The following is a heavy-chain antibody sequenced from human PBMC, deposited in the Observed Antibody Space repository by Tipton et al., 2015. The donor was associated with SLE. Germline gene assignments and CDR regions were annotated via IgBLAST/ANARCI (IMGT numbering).Heavy chain of an antibody. V-gene: IGHV4-59*01. CDR1: GGSISSYY. J-gene: IGHJ6*03. Sequence: TLSLTCTVSGGSISSYYWSWIRQPPGKGLEWIGYIYYSGSTNYNPSLKSRVTISVDTSKNQFSLKLSSVTAAGTAVYYCARDNYYYMDVWGKGTTVTVSS. CDR3: ARDNYYYMDV. CDR2: IYYSGST.